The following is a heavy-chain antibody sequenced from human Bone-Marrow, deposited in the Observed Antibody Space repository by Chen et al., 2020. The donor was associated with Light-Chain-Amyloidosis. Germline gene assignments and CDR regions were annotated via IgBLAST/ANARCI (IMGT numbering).Heavy chain of an antibody. CDR2: ISSSSSYI. D-gene: IGHD4-17*01. CDR3: AKGLSQDYGDYGFDY. Sequence: EVQLVESGGGLVRPGGSRSLSGAASGFPFGSYSMNWVRQAPGKGLEWVSSISSSSSYIYYADSVKGRFTISRDNAKNSLYLQMNSLRAEDTAVYYCAKGLSQDYGDYGFDYWGQGTLVTVSS. V-gene: IGHV3-21*04. J-gene: IGHJ4*02. CDR1: GFPFGSYS.